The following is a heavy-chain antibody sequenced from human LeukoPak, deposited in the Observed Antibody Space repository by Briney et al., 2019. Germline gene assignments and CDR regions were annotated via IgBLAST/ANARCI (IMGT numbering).Heavy chain of an antibody. D-gene: IGHD6-19*01. V-gene: IGHV4-59*08. J-gene: IGHJ4*02. Sequence: SETLTLTCTVSGGSISSYFWSWIRQPPGKGLEWIGYIYYSESTNYNPSLKSRVTISVDTSNNQFSLKMKSVTAADTAVYYCARLTGQAVAGTFLDYWGQGTMVTVSS. CDR1: GGSISSYF. CDR3: ARLTGQAVAGTFLDY. CDR2: IYYSEST.